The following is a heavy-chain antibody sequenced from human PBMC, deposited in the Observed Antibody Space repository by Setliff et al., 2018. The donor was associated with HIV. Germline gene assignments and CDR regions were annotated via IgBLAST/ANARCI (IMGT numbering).Heavy chain of an antibody. J-gene: IGHJ4*02. Sequence: SSETLSLTCAVYGGSFSGYYWSWIRQPPGKGLEWIGEINHSGSTNYNPSLKSRVTISVDTSKNQFSLKLSSVTAADTAVFYCARLTTTYYYDSSAYYHPVWGQGTLVTVSS. V-gene: IGHV4-34*01. CDR2: INHSGST. CDR1: GGSFSGYY. CDR3: ARLTTTYYYDSSAYYHPV. D-gene: IGHD3-22*01.